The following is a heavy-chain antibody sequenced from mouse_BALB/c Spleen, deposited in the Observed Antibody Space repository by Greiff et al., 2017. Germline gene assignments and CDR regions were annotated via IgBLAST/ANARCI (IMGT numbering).Heavy chain of an antibody. CDR1: GFSLTSYG. J-gene: IGHJ4*01. Sequence: VQLVESGPGLVAPSQSLSITCTVSGFSLTSYGVSWVRQPPGKGLEWLGVIWGDGSSNYHSALISRLSISKNNSKSQVFLKLNSLQTDDTATYCCDAWLREAMDYWGQGTSVTVSS. D-gene: IGHD2-2*01. CDR3: DAWLREAMDY. V-gene: IGHV2-3*01. CDR2: IWGDGSS.